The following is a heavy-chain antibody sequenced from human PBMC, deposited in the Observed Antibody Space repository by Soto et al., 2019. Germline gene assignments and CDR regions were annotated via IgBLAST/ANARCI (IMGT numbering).Heavy chain of an antibody. CDR1: GGSISSYY. D-gene: IGHD5-18*01. Sequence: SXTCTVSGGSISSYYWSWIRQPPGKGLEWXXXXPXXXSTXXNNXXXXXXXTXXXKXXXQLSRKLRSGTAAETAVYYCARRYGSCFDYWGQGTLGNVSS. CDR2: XPXXXST. CDR3: ARRYGSCFDY. J-gene: IGHJ4*02. V-gene: IGHV4-59*08.